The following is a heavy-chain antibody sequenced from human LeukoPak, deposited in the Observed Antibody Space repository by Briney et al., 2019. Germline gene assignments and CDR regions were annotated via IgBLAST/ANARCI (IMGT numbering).Heavy chain of an antibody. J-gene: IGHJ4*02. CDR2: IYSGGGT. V-gene: IGHV3-66*01. CDR1: GFTVSSNY. CDR3: ARKTGIAAVGRSH. Sequence: GGSLRLSCAASGFTVSSNYMSWVRQAPGKGLEWVSVIYSGGGTYYADSVKGRFTISRDNSKNTLYLQMNSLRAEDTAVYYCARKTGIAAVGRSHWGQGTLVTVSS. D-gene: IGHD6-13*01.